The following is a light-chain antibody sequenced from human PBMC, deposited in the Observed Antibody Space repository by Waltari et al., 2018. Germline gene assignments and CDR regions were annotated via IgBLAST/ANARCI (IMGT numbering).Light chain of an antibody. V-gene: IGLV2-23*02. Sequence: QSALTQPASVSGSPGQSLTILCSGTSSYVGYYNLLPWYQQHPGKAPKVIIYEVTKRPSGVSNRFSGSKSGNTASLTISGLQAEDEAEYFCCSFAGSVTFVVFGGGTKVTVL. CDR1: SSYVGYYNL. CDR3: CSFAGSVTFVV. J-gene: IGLJ2*01. CDR2: EVT.